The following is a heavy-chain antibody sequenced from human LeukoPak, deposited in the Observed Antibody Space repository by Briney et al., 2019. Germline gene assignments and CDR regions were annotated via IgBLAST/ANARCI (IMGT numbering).Heavy chain of an antibody. D-gene: IGHD6-13*01. V-gene: IGHV3-15*01. CDR3: STVSSHGSYYYYYYYMDV. Sequence: GGSLRLSCAASGFTFSSYSMNWVRQAPGKGLEWVGRIKSKTDGGTTDYAAPVKGRFTISRDDSKTTLYLQMNSLKTEDTAVYYCSTVSSHGSYYYYYYYMDVWGKGTTVTVSS. CDR1: GFTFSSYS. CDR2: IKSKTDGGTT. J-gene: IGHJ6*03.